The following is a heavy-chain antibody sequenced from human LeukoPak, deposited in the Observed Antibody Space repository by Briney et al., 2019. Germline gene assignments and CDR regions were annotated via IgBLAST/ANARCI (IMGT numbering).Heavy chain of an antibody. Sequence: PSETLSLTCIVSGGSISSGGYYWSWIRQHPGKGLEWIGYIYYSGSTYYNPSLKSRVTISVDTSKNQFSLKLSSVTAADTAVYYCARGIAFWSGPKNWFDPWGQGTLVTVSS. CDR1: GGSISSGGYY. J-gene: IGHJ5*02. CDR3: ARGIAFWSGPKNWFDP. CDR2: IYYSGST. V-gene: IGHV4-31*03. D-gene: IGHD3-3*01.